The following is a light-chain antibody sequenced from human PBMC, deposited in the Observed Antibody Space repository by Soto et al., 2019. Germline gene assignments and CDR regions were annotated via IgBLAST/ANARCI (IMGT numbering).Light chain of an antibody. Sequence: QSVLTQPPSVSGAPGQRVTISCTGSSSNIGAGYDVHWYQQLPGTAPKVLIYANSHRPSGVPDRFSGSQSGTSASLAITGLQAEDEAAYFCLSYGKVFGTGTKVTVL. J-gene: IGLJ1*01. V-gene: IGLV1-40*01. CDR1: SSNIGAGYD. CDR2: ANS. CDR3: LSYGKV.